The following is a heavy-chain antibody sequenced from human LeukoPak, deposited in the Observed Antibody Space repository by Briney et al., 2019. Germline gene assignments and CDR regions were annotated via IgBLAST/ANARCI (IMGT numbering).Heavy chain of an antibody. Sequence: GGSLRLSCAASGFTFSSYSMNWVRQAPGKGLEWVSSISSSSYIYYADSVKGRFTISRDNAKNSLYLQMNSLRAEDTAVYYCATDEGYCSSTSCFTSAFDIWGQGTMVTVSS. CDR1: GFTFSSYS. CDR2: ISSSSYI. V-gene: IGHV3-21*01. D-gene: IGHD2-2*02. J-gene: IGHJ3*02. CDR3: ATDEGYCSSTSCFTSAFDI.